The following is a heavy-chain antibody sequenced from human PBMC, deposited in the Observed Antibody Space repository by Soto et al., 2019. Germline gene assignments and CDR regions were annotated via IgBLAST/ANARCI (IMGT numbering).Heavy chain of an antibody. Sequence: QVQLQESGPGLVKPSETLSLTCTVSGGSISSYYWSWIRQPPGKGLEWIGYIYYSGSTNYNPSLKILGTISVDTSKNQFSLKLSSVTAADTAVYYCARQKWLVLNAFDIWGQGTMVTVSS. J-gene: IGHJ3*02. D-gene: IGHD6-19*01. V-gene: IGHV4-59*01. CDR3: ARQKWLVLNAFDI. CDR2: IYYSGST. CDR1: GGSISSYY.